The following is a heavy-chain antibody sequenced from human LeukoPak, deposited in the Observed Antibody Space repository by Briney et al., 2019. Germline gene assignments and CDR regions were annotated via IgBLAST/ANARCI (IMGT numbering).Heavy chain of an antibody. J-gene: IGHJ4*02. CDR2: ISGSGGST. Sequence: GGSLRLSCAASGFTFSSYAMSWVRQAPGKGLEWVSAISGSGGSTYYADSVKGRFTISRDNSKNTLYLQMTSLRAEDTAVYYCAKPGGEIQLWFDALSYYFDYWGQGTLVTVSS. CDR3: AKPGGEIQLWFDALSYYFDY. V-gene: IGHV3-23*01. CDR1: GFTFSSYA. D-gene: IGHD5-18*01.